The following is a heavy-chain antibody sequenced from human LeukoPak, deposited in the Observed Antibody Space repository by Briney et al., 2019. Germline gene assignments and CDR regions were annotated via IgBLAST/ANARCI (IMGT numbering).Heavy chain of an antibody. CDR1: GFTVSSNY. D-gene: IGHD3-16*01. J-gene: IGHJ4*02. CDR3: ARVVVPAGGGVVDY. CDR2: IYSGGST. V-gene: IGHV3-53*01. Sequence: GGSLRLSCAASGFTVSSNYMSWVRQAPGKGLEWVSVIYSGGSTYYADSVKGRFTISRDNSKNTLYLQMNSLRAEDTAVYYCARVVVPAGGGVVDYWGQGTLVTVSS.